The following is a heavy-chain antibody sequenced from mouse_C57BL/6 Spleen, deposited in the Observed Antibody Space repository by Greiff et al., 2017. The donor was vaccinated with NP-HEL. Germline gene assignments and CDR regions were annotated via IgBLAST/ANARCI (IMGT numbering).Heavy chain of an antibody. D-gene: IGHD1-1*01. Sequence: EVQLQQSGAELVKPGASVKLSCTASGFNIKDYYMHWVKQRTEQGLEWIGRIDPEDGETKYAPKFQGKATITADTSSNTAYMQLSSLTSEDSAVYYCARGLTTVVADYAMDYWGQGTSVTVSS. CDR3: ARGLTTVVADYAMDY. CDR1: GFNIKDYY. CDR2: IDPEDGET. J-gene: IGHJ4*01. V-gene: IGHV14-2*01.